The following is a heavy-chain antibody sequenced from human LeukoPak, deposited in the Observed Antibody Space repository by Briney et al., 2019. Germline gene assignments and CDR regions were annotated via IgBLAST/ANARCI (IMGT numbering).Heavy chain of an antibody. CDR1: GFTFADYW. CDR3: ARDGITGTI. Sequence: PGGSLRLSCAVSGFTFADYWMNWVRQAPGKGLEWVSSISSSSSYIYYADSVKGRFTISRDNAKNSLYLQMNSLRAEDTAVYYCARDGITGTIWGQGTLVTVSS. V-gene: IGHV3-21*01. CDR2: ISSSSSYI. J-gene: IGHJ4*02. D-gene: IGHD1-7*01.